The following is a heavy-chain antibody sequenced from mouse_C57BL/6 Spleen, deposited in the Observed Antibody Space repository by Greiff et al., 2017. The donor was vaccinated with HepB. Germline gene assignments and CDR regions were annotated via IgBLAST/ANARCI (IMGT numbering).Heavy chain of an antibody. V-gene: IGHV10-1*01. D-gene: IGHD3-3*01. CDR1: GFSFNTYA. CDR2: IRSKSNNYAT. J-gene: IGHJ2*01. Sequence: EVQVVESGGGLVQPKGSLKLSCAASGFSFNTYAMNWVRQAPGKGLEWVARIRSKSNNYATYYADSVKDRFTISRDDSESMLYLQMNNLKTEDTARYYCVRQGPLNGYYFDYWGQGTTLTVSS. CDR3: VRQGPLNGYYFDY.